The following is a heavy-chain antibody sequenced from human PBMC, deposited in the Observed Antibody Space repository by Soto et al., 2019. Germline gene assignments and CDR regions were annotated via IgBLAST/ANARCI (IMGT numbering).Heavy chain of an antibody. V-gene: IGHV4-59*01. D-gene: IGHD3-16*01. CDR3: ARLFGGVGVDY. CDR1: GGSISSYY. CDR2: IYYSGST. J-gene: IGHJ4*02. Sequence: SETLSLTCTVSGGSISSYYWSWIRQPPGKGLEWIGYIYYSGSTNYNPSLKSRVTISVDTSKNQFSLKLSSVTAADTAVYYCARLFGGVGVDYWGQGTLVTVSS.